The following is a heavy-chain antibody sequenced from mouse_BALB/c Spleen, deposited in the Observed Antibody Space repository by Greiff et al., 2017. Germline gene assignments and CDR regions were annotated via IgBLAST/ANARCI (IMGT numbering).Heavy chain of an antibody. J-gene: IGHJ3*01. Sequence: QVQLKQPGAELVKPGASVKLSCKASGYTFTSYWMHWVKQRPGQGLEWIGEIDPSDSYTNYNQKFKGKATLTVDKSSSTAYMQLSSLTSEDSAVYYCARLRIDYYGSSYGAWFAYWGQGTLVTVSA. CDR2: IDPSDSYT. CDR3: ARLRIDYYGSSYGAWFAY. CDR1: GYTFTSYW. V-gene: IGHV1-69*02. D-gene: IGHD1-1*01.